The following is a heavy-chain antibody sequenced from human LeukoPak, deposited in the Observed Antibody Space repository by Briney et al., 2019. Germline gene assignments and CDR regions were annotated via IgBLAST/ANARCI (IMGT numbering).Heavy chain of an antibody. V-gene: IGHV4-34*01. D-gene: IGHD6-13*01. CDR1: GESFSGYY. CDR2: INHSGRT. J-gene: IGHJ4*02. Sequence: SETLSLTCAVYGESFSGYYWSWIRQPPGRGLEWIGEINHSGRTSYSASLKSRVTISVDTSKNQFSLKLNSVTAADTAVYYCARGDIAAGGAPFDYWGQGTLVTVSS. CDR3: ARGDIAAGGAPFDY.